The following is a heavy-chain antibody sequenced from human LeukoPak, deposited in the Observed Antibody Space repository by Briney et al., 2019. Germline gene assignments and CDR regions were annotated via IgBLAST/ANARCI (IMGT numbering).Heavy chain of an antibody. D-gene: IGHD3-10*01. Sequence: PGGSLRLSCAASGFTFSSYSMNWVRQAPGKGLEWVSSISSSSSYIYYAGSVKGRFTISRDNAKNSLYLQMNSLRAEDTAVYYCARDLARGGSPLPPLWGQGTLVTVSS. CDR1: GFTFSSYS. CDR2: ISSSSSYI. CDR3: ARDLARGGSPLPPL. J-gene: IGHJ4*02. V-gene: IGHV3-21*01.